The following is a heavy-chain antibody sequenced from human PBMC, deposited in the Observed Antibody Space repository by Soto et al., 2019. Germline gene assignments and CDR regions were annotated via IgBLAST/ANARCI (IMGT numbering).Heavy chain of an antibody. Sequence: GGSLRLSCAASGFTFSSYSMNWVRQAPGKGLEWVSYISSSSSTIYYADSVKGRFTISRDNAKNSLYLQMNSLRDEDTAVYYCARDRRYYDSSGYYSRDDYWGQGTLVTVSS. CDR1: GFTFSSYS. V-gene: IGHV3-48*02. CDR3: ARDRRYYDSSGYYSRDDY. CDR2: ISSSSSTI. D-gene: IGHD3-22*01. J-gene: IGHJ4*02.